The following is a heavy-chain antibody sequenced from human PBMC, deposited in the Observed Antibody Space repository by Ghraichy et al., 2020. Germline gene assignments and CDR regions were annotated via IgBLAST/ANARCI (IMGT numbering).Heavy chain of an antibody. V-gene: IGHV4-59*01. CDR3: ARGEREYYFDY. CDR2: IYYSGST. CDR1: GGSISSYY. Sequence: SETLSLTCTVSGGSISSYYWSWIRQPPGKGLEWIGYIYYSGSTNYNPSLKSRVTISVDTSKNQFSLKLSSVTAADTAVYYCARGEREYYFDYWGQGTLVTVSS. D-gene: IGHD3-10*01. J-gene: IGHJ4*02.